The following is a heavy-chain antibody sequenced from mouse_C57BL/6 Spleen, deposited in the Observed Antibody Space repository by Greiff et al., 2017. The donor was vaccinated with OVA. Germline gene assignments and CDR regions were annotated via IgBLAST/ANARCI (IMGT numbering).Heavy chain of an antibody. CDR3: ARIPYGYDGGVFAY. D-gene: IGHD2-2*01. CDR1: GYAFSSYW. J-gene: IGHJ3*01. Sequence: QVQLKESGAELVKPGASVKISCKASGYAFSSYWMNWVKQRPGKGLEWIGQIYPGDGDTNYNGKFKGKATLTADKSSSTAYMHLSSLTSEDSAVYFCARIPYGYDGGVFAYWGQGTLVTVSA. V-gene: IGHV1-80*01. CDR2: IYPGDGDT.